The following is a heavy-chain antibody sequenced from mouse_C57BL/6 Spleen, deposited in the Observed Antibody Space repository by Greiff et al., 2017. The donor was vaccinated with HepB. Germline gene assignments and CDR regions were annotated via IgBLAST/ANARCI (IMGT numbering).Heavy chain of an antibody. CDR3: ASTYSNYDLYAMDY. CDR2: ISSGSSTI. CDR1: GFTFSDYG. Sequence: EVQLQESGGGLVKPGGSLKLSCAASGFTFSDYGMHWVRQAPEKGLEWVAYISSGSSTIYYADTVKGRFTISRDNAKNTLFLQMTSLRSEDTAMYYCASTYSNYDLYAMDYWGQGTSVTVSS. J-gene: IGHJ4*01. V-gene: IGHV5-17*01. D-gene: IGHD2-5*01.